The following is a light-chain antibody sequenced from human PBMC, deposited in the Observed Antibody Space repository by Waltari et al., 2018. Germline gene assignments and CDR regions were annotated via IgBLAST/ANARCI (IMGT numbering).Light chain of an antibody. CDR2: GAT. V-gene: IGKV3-20*01. CDR3: QQYGSSPPT. CDR1: QSVSSSY. J-gene: IGKJ3*01. Sequence: EIVLTQSPGTLSLSPGERATLSCRASQSVSSSYLAWYQQQPGQAPRLLIYGATDRATGIPDRFSGSGSGTDFTLTISRLEPEDFAVYYCQQYGSSPPTFGPGTKVDI.